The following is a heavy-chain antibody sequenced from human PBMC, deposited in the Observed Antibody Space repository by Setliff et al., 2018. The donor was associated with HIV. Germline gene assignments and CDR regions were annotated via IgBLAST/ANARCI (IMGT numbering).Heavy chain of an antibody. V-gene: IGHV4-38-2*02. Sequence: PSETLSLTCTVSGYSISSGYYWGWIRQPPGKGLEWIGSIYHSGSTYYNPSLKSRVTISVDTSKNQFSLKLSSVTAADTAVYYCARTGYSSSWYDGGGWGQGTLVTVSS. D-gene: IGHD6-13*01. CDR1: GYSISSGYY. J-gene: IGHJ4*02. CDR2: IYHSGST. CDR3: ARTGYSSSWYDGGG.